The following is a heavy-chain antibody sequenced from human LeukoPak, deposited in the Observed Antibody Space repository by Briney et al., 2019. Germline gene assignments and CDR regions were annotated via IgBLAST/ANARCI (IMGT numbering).Heavy chain of an antibody. D-gene: IGHD3-3*01. Sequence: VASVKVSCKASGYTFTGYYMHWVRQAPGQGLEWMGWINPNSGGTNYAQKFQGRVTMTRDTSISTAYMELSRLRSDDTAVYYCARVYYDFWSGSNYFDYWGQGTLVTVSS. CDR1: GYTFTGYY. J-gene: IGHJ4*02. CDR3: ARVYYDFWSGSNYFDY. CDR2: INPNSGGT. V-gene: IGHV1-2*02.